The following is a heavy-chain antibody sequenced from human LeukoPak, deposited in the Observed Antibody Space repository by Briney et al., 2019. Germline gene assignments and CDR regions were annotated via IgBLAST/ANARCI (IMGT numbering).Heavy chain of an antibody. J-gene: IGHJ6*03. CDR3: ASGAYSYYYMDV. V-gene: IGHV4-59*01. CDR1: GGSISSYY. CDR2: IYYSGST. D-gene: IGHD4-11*01. Sequence: NPSETLSLTCTVSGGSISSYYWSWIRQPPGKGLEWIGYIYYSGSTNYNPSLKSRVTISVDTSKNQFSLELSSVTAADTAVYYCASGAYSYYYMDVWGKGTTVTISS.